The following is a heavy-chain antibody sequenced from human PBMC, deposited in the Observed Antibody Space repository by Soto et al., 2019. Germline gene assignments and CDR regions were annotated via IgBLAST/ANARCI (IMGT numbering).Heavy chain of an antibody. CDR1: GFSLTTDRVG. V-gene: IGHV2-5*02. Sequence: QITLKESGPTLVKPTQTLTLTCTFSGFSLTTDRVGVGWIRQPPGEALEWLAVIYWDDSKTYRPSLGSRLTITKDTSKPQVALTMTNMDSLDTATYYCAHAYGGRSLYWGQGTLVTVSS. CDR2: IYWDDSK. CDR3: AHAYGGRSLY. J-gene: IGHJ4*02. D-gene: IGHD1-26*01.